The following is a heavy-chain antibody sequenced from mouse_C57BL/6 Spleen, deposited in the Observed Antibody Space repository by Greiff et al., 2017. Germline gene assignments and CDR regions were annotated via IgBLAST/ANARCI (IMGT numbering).Heavy chain of an antibody. V-gene: IGHV5-6*01. CDR3: ARQDGNTYYAMDY. J-gene: IGHJ4*01. D-gene: IGHD2-1*01. CDR2: ISSGGSYT. Sequence: EVHLVESGGDLVKPGGSLKLSCAASGFTFSSYGMSWVRQTPDKRLEWVATISSGGSYTYYPDSVKGRFTISRDNAKNTLYLQRSSLKSEDTAMYYCARQDGNTYYAMDYWGQGTSVTVSS. CDR1: GFTFSSYG.